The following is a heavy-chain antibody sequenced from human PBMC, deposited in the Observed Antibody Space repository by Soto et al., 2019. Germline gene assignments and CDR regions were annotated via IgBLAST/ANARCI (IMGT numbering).Heavy chain of an antibody. CDR3: ARDLQQLWPPVYYYYYVMDV. CDR1: GYTFTGYY. J-gene: IGHJ6*02. Sequence: ASVKVSCKASGYTFTGYYMHWVRQAPGQGLEWMGWINPNSGGTNYAQKFQGWVTMTRDTSISTAYMELSRLRSDDTAVYYCARDLQQLWPPVYYYYYVMDVGAQGTTVTVSS. CDR2: INPNSGGT. V-gene: IGHV1-2*04. D-gene: IGHD5-18*01.